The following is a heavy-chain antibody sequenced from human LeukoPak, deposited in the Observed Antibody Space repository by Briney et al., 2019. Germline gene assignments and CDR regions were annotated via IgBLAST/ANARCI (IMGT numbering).Heavy chain of an antibody. Sequence: PGGSLRLSCAASGFTFSSCAMTWVRQAPGKGLEWVSSLSGSGASTFYADSVKGRFTIPRDNSKNTLSLQMSSLRAEDTAVYFCAKYLGKYSYGYSGLDYWGQGTLVTVSS. V-gene: IGHV3-23*01. CDR1: GFTFSSCA. J-gene: IGHJ4*02. D-gene: IGHD5-18*01. CDR2: LSGSGAST. CDR3: AKYLGKYSYGYSGLDY.